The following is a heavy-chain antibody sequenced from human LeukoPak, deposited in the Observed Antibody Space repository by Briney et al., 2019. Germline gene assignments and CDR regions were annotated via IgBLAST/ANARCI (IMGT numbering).Heavy chain of an antibody. CDR1: GFTFSSYG. CDR3: AKDQGDSSGWSPGY. D-gene: IGHD6-19*01. Sequence: GGSLRLSCAASGFTFSSYGMHWVRQAPGKALEWVAVISYDGSNKYYADSVKGRFTISRDNSKNTLYLQMNSLRAEDTAVYYCAKDQGDSSGWSPGYWGQRTLVTVSS. J-gene: IGHJ4*02. V-gene: IGHV3-30*18. CDR2: ISYDGSNK.